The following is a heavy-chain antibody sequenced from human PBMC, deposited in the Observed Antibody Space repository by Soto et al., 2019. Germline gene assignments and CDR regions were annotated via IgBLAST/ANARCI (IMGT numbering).Heavy chain of an antibody. CDR3: ARMGDFWSGYHTFFDY. V-gene: IGHV4-61*01. CDR1: GGSVSSGSYY. Sequence: QVQLQESGPGLVKPSETLSLTCTVSGGSVSSGSYYWSWIRQPPGKGLEWIGYIYYSGSTNYNPSLKSRVTISVDTSKNQFSLKLSSATAADTAVYYCARMGDFWSGYHTFFDYWGQGTLVTVSS. J-gene: IGHJ4*02. CDR2: IYYSGST. D-gene: IGHD3-3*01.